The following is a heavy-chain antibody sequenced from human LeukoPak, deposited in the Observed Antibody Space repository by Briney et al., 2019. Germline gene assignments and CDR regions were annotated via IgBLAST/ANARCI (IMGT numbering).Heavy chain of an antibody. CDR1: GGSFSGYY. Sequence: SETLSLTCAVYGGSFSGYYWSWIRQPPGKGLEWIGEINHSGSTNYNPSLKSRVTISVDTSKNQFPPKLSSVTAADTAVYYCARGHGGLRPWGQGTLVTVSS. CDR2: INHSGST. J-gene: IGHJ5*02. D-gene: IGHD3-16*01. CDR3: ARGHGGLRP. V-gene: IGHV4-34*01.